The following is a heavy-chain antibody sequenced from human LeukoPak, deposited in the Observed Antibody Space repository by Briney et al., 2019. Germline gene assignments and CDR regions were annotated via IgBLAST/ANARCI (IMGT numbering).Heavy chain of an antibody. CDR1: GFTFSSYA. CDR2: ISYDGSNK. Sequence: GRSLRLSCAASGFTFSSYAMHWVRQAPGKGLEWAAVISYDGSNKYYADSVKGRFTIPRDNSKNTLYLQMNSLRAEDTAVYYCARDMRDYWGQGTLVTVSS. CDR3: ARDMRDY. D-gene: IGHD3-16*01. J-gene: IGHJ4*02. V-gene: IGHV3-30*04.